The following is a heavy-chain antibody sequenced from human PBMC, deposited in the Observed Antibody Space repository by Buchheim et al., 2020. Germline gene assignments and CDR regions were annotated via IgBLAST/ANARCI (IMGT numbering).Heavy chain of an antibody. J-gene: IGHJ6*02. V-gene: IGHV3-23*01. Sequence: EVQLLESGGGLVQPGGSLRLSCAASGFTFSSYAMSWVRQVPGKGLEWVSAISGSGGSTYSADSVKGRFTISRDNSKNTLYLQMNSLRAEDTAVYYCAKDQGPYYHLVYYGMDVWGQGTT. D-gene: IGHD3-10*01. CDR2: ISGSGGST. CDR3: AKDQGPYYHLVYYGMDV. CDR1: GFTFSSYA.